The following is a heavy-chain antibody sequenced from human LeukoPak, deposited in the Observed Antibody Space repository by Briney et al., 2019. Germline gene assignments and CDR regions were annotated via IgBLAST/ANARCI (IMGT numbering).Heavy chain of an antibody. CDR2: IYYSGST. V-gene: IGHV4-59*01. D-gene: IGHD6-19*01. Sequence: SETLSLTCTVSGGSISSYYWSWIPQPPGKGLEWIGYIYYSGSTNYNPSLKSRVTISVDTSKNQFSLKLSSVTAADTAVYYCAGSSIAVAGTAGYWGQGTLVTVSS. CDR1: GGSISSYY. J-gene: IGHJ4*02. CDR3: AGSSIAVAGTAGY.